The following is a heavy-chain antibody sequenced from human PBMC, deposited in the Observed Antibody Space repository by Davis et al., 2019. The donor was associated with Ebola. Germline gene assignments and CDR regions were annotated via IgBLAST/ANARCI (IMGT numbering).Heavy chain of an antibody. V-gene: IGHV7-4-1*02. J-gene: IGHJ6*04. D-gene: IGHD6-13*01. CDR3: ARSSYSWYFSGMDV. CDR2: INFNTGSP. CDR1: GDSFTTYA. Sequence: ASLKVSCNASGDSFTTYAINWVLQAPGQGLQWMGWINFNTGSPTYAQGFTGRFVFSFDTSVSTAYLQISSLTAEDSAIYYCARSSYSWYFSGMDVWGKGTTVTVSS.